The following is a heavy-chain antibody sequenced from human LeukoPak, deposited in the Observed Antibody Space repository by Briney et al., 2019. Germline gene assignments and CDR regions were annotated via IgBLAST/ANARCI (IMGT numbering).Heavy chain of an antibody. V-gene: IGHV1-24*01. CDR3: ARGGFGGYDSITYYFDY. J-gene: IGHJ4*02. Sequence: GASVKVSCKVSGYTLTELSMHWVRLAPGKGLEWMGSFDPEDGETVYAQKFQGRFTMTTDTSTSTAYMELRSLRSDDTAVYYCARGGFGGYDSITYYFDYWGQGTLVTVSS. D-gene: IGHD5-12*01. CDR1: GYTLTELS. CDR2: FDPEDGET.